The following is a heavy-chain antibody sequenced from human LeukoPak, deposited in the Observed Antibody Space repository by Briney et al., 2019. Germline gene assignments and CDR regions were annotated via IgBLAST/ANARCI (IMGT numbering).Heavy chain of an antibody. V-gene: IGHV4-59*11. J-gene: IGHJ4*02. CDR3: ARDRRPHWGFDH. Sequence: PSETLSLTCTVSGASITSHYWSWIRQPPGRGLECIGYIYYTGHTSYDPSLKSRVTISLDTPKNQFSLKLKNVTAADTAVYYCARDRRPHWGFDHWGQGSLVTVSS. CDR2: IYYTGHT. D-gene: IGHD7-27*01. CDR1: GASITSHY.